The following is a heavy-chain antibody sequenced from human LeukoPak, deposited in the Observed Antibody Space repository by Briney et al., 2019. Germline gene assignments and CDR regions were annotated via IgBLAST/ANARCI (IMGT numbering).Heavy chain of an antibody. Sequence: PGGSLRLSCAASGFTFSSYGMHWVRQAPGKGLEWVAFIWYDGSNDHYADSAKGRFTISRDNSKNTVCLQMNSLRVEDTAVYYCARDPSGSGWSLNNWGQGTLVTVSS. J-gene: IGHJ4*02. D-gene: IGHD6-19*01. CDR1: GFTFSSYG. V-gene: IGHV3-33*01. CDR2: IWYDGSND. CDR3: ARDPSGSGWSLNN.